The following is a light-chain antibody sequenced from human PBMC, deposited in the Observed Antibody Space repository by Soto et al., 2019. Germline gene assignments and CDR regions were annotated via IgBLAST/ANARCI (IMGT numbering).Light chain of an antibody. J-gene: IGLJ1*01. V-gene: IGLV7-46*01. Sequence: VLTQDPSLTVSPGGTVTLTCGSSTGAVTNGHYPYWFQQKPGQAPRTLIYDTTNRHSWTPARFSGSLLGGKAALTLSGAQPEDEAEYYCLLSYNGPYVFGTGTKVTVL. CDR1: TGAVTNGHY. CDR3: LLSYNGPYV. CDR2: DTT.